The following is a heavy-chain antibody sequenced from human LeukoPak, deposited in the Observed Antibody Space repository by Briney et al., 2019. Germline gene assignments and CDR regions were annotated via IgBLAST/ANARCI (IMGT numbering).Heavy chain of an antibody. D-gene: IGHD3-22*01. J-gene: IGHJ4*02. CDR3: ARWYYDSSGYYFDY. V-gene: IGHV4-59*01. Sequence: SETLSLTCTVSGGSIHSYWSWIRQSPGKGLEWIGYIYYSGSTNYNPSLKSRVTISVDTSKNQFSLKLSSVTAADTAVYYCARWYYDSSGYYFDYWGQGTLVTVSS. CDR1: GGSIHSY. CDR2: IYYSGST.